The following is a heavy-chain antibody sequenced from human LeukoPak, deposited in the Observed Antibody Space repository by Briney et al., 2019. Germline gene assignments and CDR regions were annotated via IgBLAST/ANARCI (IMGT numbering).Heavy chain of an antibody. Sequence: ASVKVSCKASGYTFTSYAMNWVRQAPGQGLEWMGWINTNTGNPTYAQGFTGRFVFSLDTSVSTAYLQISSLKAEDTAVYYCARGARKGDDYGGFFDYWGQGTLVTVSS. CDR2: INTNTGNP. CDR1: GYTFTSYA. CDR3: ARGARKGDDYGGFFDY. J-gene: IGHJ4*02. D-gene: IGHD4-23*01. V-gene: IGHV7-4-1*02.